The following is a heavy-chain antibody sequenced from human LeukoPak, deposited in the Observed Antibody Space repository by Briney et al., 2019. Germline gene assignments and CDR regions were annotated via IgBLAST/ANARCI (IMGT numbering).Heavy chain of an antibody. CDR3: TRRKQTKKEYYYYYYGLDV. J-gene: IGHJ6*02. CDR2: IYPGDSDT. V-gene: IGHV5-51*01. D-gene: IGHD6-13*01. CDR1: GYSFANYF. Sequence: GESLKISCKGSGYSFANYFIAWVRQMPGKGLEWMGIIYPGDSDTRYSPSFQGQVTISADKSINTAYLQWSSLKASDTAMYCFTRRKQTKKEYYYYYYGLDVWGQGTTVTVSS.